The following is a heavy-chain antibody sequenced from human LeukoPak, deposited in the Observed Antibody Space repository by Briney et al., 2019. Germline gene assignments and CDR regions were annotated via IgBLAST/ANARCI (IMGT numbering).Heavy chain of an antibody. CDR3: TTAVLWFGELIRYIDY. J-gene: IGHJ4*02. CDR1: GFTFSNAW. D-gene: IGHD3-10*01. Sequence: GGSLRLSRAASGFTFSNAWMNWVRQAPGKGLEWVGRIKSKTDGGTTDYAAPVKGRFTISRDDSKNTLYLQMNSLKTEDTAVYYCTTAVLWFGELIRYIDYWGQGTLVTVSS. CDR2: IKSKTDGGTT. V-gene: IGHV3-15*07.